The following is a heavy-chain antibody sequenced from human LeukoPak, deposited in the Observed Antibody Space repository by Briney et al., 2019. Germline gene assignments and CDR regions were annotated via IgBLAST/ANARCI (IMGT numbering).Heavy chain of an antibody. CDR3: ARDWMGSTRLAGDC. D-gene: IGHD2/OR15-2a*01. CDR1: GFTLSDYY. CDR2: IWYDGSNR. J-gene: IGHJ4*02. V-gene: IGHV3-33*01. Sequence: PGGSLRLFCAASGFTLSDYYVHWVRQAPGKGREEVAVIWYDGSNRYYADSVKGRFTISRDNSKNTVSLQMNSLRVEDTAVYYCARDWMGSTRLAGDCWGQGTLVTVSS.